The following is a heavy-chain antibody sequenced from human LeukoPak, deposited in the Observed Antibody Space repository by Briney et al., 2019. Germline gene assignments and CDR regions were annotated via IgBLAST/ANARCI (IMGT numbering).Heavy chain of an antibody. J-gene: IGHJ5*02. D-gene: IGHD2-2*01. Sequence: GRSLRLSCAASGFTFSSYAMHWVRQAPGKGLEWVAVISYDGSNKYYADSVKGRFTISRDNSKNTLYLQMNSLRAEDTAVYYCARGGDIVVVPAASPWGQGTQVTVSS. CDR3: ARGGDIVVVPAASP. CDR1: GFTFSSYA. V-gene: IGHV3-30*04. CDR2: ISYDGSNK.